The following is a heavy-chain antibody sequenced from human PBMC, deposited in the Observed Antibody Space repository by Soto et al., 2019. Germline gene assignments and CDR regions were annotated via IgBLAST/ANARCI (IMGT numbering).Heavy chain of an antibody. J-gene: IGHJ6*02. D-gene: IGHD3-3*01. V-gene: IGHV4-59*11. CDR1: GSSISSHY. CDR3: ARLDLEWLLSRGYYYYGMDV. Sequence: SETLSLTCTVSGSSISSHYWSWVGQAPGKGLEWIGHIYYRGGTNYNPSLRSRSTISVDAYKSQFSLKLNSVTAADTAVYYCARLDLEWLLSRGYYYYGMDVWGQGNTVT. CDR2: IYYRGGT.